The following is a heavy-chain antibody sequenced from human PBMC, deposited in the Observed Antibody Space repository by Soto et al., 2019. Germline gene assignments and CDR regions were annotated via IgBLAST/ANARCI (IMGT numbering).Heavy chain of an antibody. V-gene: IGHV1-46*03. CDR1: GYTFTSQN. J-gene: IGHJ4*02. CDR3: ISTLGARFDY. Sequence: ASVRVSCKASGYTFTSQNMHWVRQAPGQGLEWMGVINPSIGTTTYAQKFQGRVTMTSDTSTSSVYMEVSSLRSEDTAVYYCISTLGARFDYWGQGTLVTVSS. CDR2: INPSIGTT. D-gene: IGHD1-26*01.